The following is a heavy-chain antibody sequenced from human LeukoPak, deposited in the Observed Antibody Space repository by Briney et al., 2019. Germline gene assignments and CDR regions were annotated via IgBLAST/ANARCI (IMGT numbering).Heavy chain of an antibody. J-gene: IGHJ4*02. CDR2: IIQSGSTV. CDR3: ARERQSCGGDCSHY. Sequence: PGGSLRVSCVASGFTFSIDEMNCVRQAPGKGLEWVSYIIQSGSTVYYADSVKGRFTISRDNAKNSLYLQMNSLRAEDTAVYYCARERQSCGGDCSHYWGQGTLVTVSS. V-gene: IGHV3-48*03. D-gene: IGHD2-21*02. CDR1: GFTFSIDE.